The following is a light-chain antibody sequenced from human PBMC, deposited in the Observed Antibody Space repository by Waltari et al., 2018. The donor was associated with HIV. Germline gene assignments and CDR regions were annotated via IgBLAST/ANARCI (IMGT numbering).Light chain of an antibody. V-gene: IGLV1-44*01. CDR2: SHK. CDR1: SSNIGRNT. CDR3: AAWDDSLNEVL. Sequence: QSVLTQPPSASGTPGQGVTISCSGSSSNIGRNTVNWYQQLPGKAPKLLIYSHKQRPPGIPDRFYGSKSGTSASLAISGLQSEDEADYYCAAWDDSLNEVLFGGGTKLTVL. J-gene: IGLJ2*01.